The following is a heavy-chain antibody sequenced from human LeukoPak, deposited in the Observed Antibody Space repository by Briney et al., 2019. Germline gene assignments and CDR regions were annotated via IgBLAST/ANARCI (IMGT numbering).Heavy chain of an antibody. V-gene: IGHV1-18*01. CDR3: AKYRGDAFDI. J-gene: IGHJ3*02. CDR2: ITPYNDNR. CDR1: GGTFSSYT. D-gene: IGHD6-6*01. Sequence: EASVKVPCKVSGGTFSSYTISWVRQAPGQGLEWMGWITPYNDNRRYAQKLQGRVTMTTDTSTSTVYMELRSLRSDDTAVFYCAKYRGDAFDIWGQGTMVTVSS.